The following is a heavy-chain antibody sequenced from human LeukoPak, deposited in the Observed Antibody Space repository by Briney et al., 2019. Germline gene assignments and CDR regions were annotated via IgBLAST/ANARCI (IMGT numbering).Heavy chain of an antibody. V-gene: IGHV4-39*01. CDR3: GYGGSGYPSGY. CDR1: GGSISSSSYY. Sequence: PSETLSLTCTVSGGSISSSSYYWGWVRQPPGKGLEWIGIIYYSGSTYYNPSLKSRVTISVDTSKHQFSLKLSSVTAADTAVYYCGYGGSGYPSGYWGQGTLVTVSS. CDR2: IYYSGST. D-gene: IGHD3-3*01. J-gene: IGHJ4*02.